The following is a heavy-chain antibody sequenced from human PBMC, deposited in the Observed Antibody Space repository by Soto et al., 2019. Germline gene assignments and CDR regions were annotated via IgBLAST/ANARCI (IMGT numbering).Heavy chain of an antibody. CDR3: ARGWFGPDV. J-gene: IGHJ6*01. CDR1: GFTLSVRS. D-gene: IGHD3-10*01. V-gene: IGHV3-74*01. CDR2: IDNAGNDS. Sequence: EVQLVESGGGLVQPGGSLRLSCAASGFTLSVRSMHWVRQAPGKGLVWVSGIDNAGNDSTYADAVKGRFTSSRDNAKNVLYLQMNSMGLEERAVYYCARGWFGPDVWGKGTTVTVSS.